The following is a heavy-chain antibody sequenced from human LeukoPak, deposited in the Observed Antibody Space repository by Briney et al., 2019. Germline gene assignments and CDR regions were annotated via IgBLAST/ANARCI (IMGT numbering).Heavy chain of an antibody. Sequence: PGRSLRLSCAASGFTFRTYGMHWVRQAPGKGLEWAAVIWYDGSNKYYADSVKGRFTISRDNSKNTLHLQMNSLRAEDTAVYYCARGTRYDSSGYYSQDLDYWGQGTLVTVSS. CDR1: GFTFRTYG. V-gene: IGHV3-33*01. J-gene: IGHJ4*02. CDR2: IWYDGSNK. CDR3: ARGTRYDSSGYYSQDLDY. D-gene: IGHD3-22*01.